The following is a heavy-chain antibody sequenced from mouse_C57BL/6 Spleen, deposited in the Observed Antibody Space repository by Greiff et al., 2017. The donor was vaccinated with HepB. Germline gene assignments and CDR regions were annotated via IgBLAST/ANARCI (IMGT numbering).Heavy chain of an antibody. Sequence: EVKLVESGPGLVKPPQSLSLTCSVTGYSITSGYYWNWIRQFPGNKLEWMGYISYDGSNNYNPSLKNRISITRDTSKNQFFLKLNSVTTEDTATYYCARGAYWGQGTLVTVSA. CDR1: GYSITSGYY. CDR2: ISYDGSN. V-gene: IGHV3-6*01. CDR3: ARGAY. J-gene: IGHJ3*01.